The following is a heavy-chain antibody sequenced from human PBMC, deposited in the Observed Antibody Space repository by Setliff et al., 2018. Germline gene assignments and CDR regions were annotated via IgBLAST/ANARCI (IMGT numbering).Heavy chain of an antibody. CDR3: ARYRNYFDSSGQTQYYFDY. CDR1: GGSISSGSYY. Sequence: PSETLSLTCTVSGGSISSGSYYWSWIRQPAGKGLEWIGHIYTSGSTNYNPSLKSRFTISVDTSKNQFSLNLNCVTAEDTAVYYCARYRNYFDSSGQTQYYFDYWGQGTLVTVSS. J-gene: IGHJ4*02. CDR2: IYTSGST. D-gene: IGHD3-22*01. V-gene: IGHV4-61*09.